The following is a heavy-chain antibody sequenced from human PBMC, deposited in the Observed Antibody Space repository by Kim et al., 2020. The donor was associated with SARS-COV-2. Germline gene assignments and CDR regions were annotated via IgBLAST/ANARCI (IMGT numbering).Heavy chain of an antibody. V-gene: IGHV4-4*02. CDR2: IYHSGGT. J-gene: IGHJ5*01. D-gene: IGHD2-2*02. CDR1: GGSITSNKW. CDR3: AMYVVVPAAIGFDS. Sequence: SETLSLTCAVSGGSITSNKWWSWVRQSPGKGLEWIGEIYHSGGTNYNPSLKSRVTISVDKSKNQFSLRLNSVTAADTAVYYCAMYVVVPAAIGFDSWGQGTLVTVSS.